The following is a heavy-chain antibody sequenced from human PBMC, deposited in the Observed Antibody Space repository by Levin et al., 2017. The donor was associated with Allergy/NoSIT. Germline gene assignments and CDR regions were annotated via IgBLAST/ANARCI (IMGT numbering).Heavy chain of an antibody. CDR3: ARHSSEMVLCDF. CDR1: GDSSRVSAYH. CDR2: IFYSGRT. Sequence: SSETLSLTCTVSGDSSRVSAYHWGWIRQPPGKGLEWIGNIFYSGRTYYNPSLKSRVTISVDTSKNLFSLRLSSVTAADTAVYYWARHSSEMVLCDFWGQGALVTVSS. J-gene: IGHJ4*02. D-gene: IGHD4/OR15-4a*01. V-gene: IGHV4-39*01.